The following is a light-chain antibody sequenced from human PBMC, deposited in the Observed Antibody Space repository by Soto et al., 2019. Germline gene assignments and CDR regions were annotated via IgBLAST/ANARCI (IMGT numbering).Light chain of an antibody. CDR1: QTVGSN. V-gene: IGKV3-15*01. J-gene: IGKJ4*01. CDR2: GAS. CDR3: QQYDNYPLT. Sequence: EIVLTQSPDTLSVSPGERATLSCRASQTVGSNLAWYQQKPGQAPRLLIYGASTRASDIPARFSGSGSVTEFALTISSLQSEDFATYYCQQYDNYPLTFGGGTKVDIK.